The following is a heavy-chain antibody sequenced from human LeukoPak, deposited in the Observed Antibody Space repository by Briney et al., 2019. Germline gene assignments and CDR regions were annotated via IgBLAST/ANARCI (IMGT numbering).Heavy chain of an antibody. CDR3: ARGGYYGSGDFDY. CDR2: TSSNGGST. D-gene: IGHD3-10*01. Sequence: AGPLTLSCAGYGFTLSSYAMHWVRPPPAKGLEYVSATSSNGGSTYYANSSKGRLTISRDNSKNTLYLQMGSLRAEDMGVFYCARGGYYGSGDFDYWGEGTLLTVSS. J-gene: IGHJ4*02. CDR1: GFTLSSYA. V-gene: IGHV3-64*01.